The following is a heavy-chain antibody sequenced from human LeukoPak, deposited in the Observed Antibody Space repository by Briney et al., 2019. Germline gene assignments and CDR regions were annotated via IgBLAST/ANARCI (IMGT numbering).Heavy chain of an antibody. CDR1: GFTFSSYA. Sequence: PGGSLRLSCAASGFTFSSYAMSWVRQAPGKGLEWVSSISSSSSYIYYADSVKGRFTISRDNAKNSLYLQMNSLRAEDTAVYYCARHGGMVRGFSDAFDIWGQGTMVTVSS. J-gene: IGHJ3*02. CDR2: ISSSSSYI. D-gene: IGHD3-10*01. CDR3: ARHGGMVRGFSDAFDI. V-gene: IGHV3-21*01.